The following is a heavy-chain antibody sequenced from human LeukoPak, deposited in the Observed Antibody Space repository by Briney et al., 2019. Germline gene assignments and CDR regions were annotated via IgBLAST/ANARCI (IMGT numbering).Heavy chain of an antibody. Sequence: GGSLRLSCAASGFTFSSYAMSWVRQAPGKGLEWVSAISGSGGSTYYADSVKGRFTISRDNPKNTLYLQMNSLRAEDTAVYYCAKKGARDSSGYYYDYWGQGTLVTVSS. V-gene: IGHV3-23*01. CDR2: ISGSGGST. J-gene: IGHJ4*02. CDR3: AKKGARDSSGYYYDY. D-gene: IGHD3-22*01. CDR1: GFTFSSYA.